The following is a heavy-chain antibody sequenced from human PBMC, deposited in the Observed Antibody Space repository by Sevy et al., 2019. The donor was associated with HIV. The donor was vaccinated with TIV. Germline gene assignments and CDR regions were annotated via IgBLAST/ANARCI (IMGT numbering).Heavy chain of an antibody. J-gene: IGHJ4*02. D-gene: IGHD1-1*01. CDR3: ARDGGANWDGRPSGTVFDY. CDR2: TYYRSKWWN. CDR1: GDGVSSRGTV. Sequence: SQTLSLTCAISGDGVSSRGTVWNWIRQSPSRGLEWLGRTYYRSKWWNNYALSVKSRISINQDTSKNQVSLHLNSVTPDDTAVYYCARDGGANWDGRPSGTVFDYWGQGTLVTVSS. V-gene: IGHV6-1*01.